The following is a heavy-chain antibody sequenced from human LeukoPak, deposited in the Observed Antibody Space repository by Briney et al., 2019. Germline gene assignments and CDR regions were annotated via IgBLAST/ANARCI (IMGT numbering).Heavy chain of an antibody. D-gene: IGHD5-24*01. V-gene: IGHV1-69*04. J-gene: IGHJ3*02. CDR2: IIPILGIA. CDR1: GGTFSSYA. CDR3: ARGDGYNYALDI. Sequence: SVKVSCKASGGTFSSYAISWVRQAPGQGLEWMGRIIPILGIANYAQKFQGRVTITADKSTSTAYMELSSLRSEDTAVYYCARGDGYNYALDIWGRGTMVTVSS.